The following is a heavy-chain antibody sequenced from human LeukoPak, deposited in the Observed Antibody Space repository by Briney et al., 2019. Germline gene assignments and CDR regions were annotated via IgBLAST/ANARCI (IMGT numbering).Heavy chain of an antibody. CDR2: ISGSGGST. V-gene: IGHV3-23*01. D-gene: IGHD2-2*01. CDR3: AKDMVVPAAPTVVDY. J-gene: IGHJ4*02. Sequence: GGSLRLSCAASGFTFSSYAMSWVLQAPGKGLEWFSAISGSGGSTYYADSVKGRFTISRDNSKNTLYLQMNSLRAEDTAVYYCAKDMVVPAAPTVVDYWGQGTLVTVSS. CDR1: GFTFSSYA.